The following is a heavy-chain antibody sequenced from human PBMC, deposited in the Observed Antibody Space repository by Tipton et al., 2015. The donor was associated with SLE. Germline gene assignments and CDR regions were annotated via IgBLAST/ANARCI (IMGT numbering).Heavy chain of an antibody. D-gene: IGHD3-22*01. CDR1: GFTFSNYG. Sequence: RSLRLSCAASGFTFSNYGMHWVRQAPGKGLEWVAVIWYDGSNKYYADSVKGRFTISRDNSKNTLHLQMNSLRAEDTAVYYCVRDGRYYYDSSGYDDAFDVWGQGTMVTVSS. J-gene: IGHJ3*01. CDR3: VRDGRYYYDSSGYDDAFDV. V-gene: IGHV3-33*01. CDR2: IWYDGSNK.